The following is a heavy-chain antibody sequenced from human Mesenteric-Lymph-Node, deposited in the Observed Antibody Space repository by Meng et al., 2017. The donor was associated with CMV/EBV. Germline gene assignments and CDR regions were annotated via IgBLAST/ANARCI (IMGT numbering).Heavy chain of an antibody. J-gene: IGHJ6*02. CDR3: ARTYYDFWNGMDV. CDR1: GGSFRSYT. Sequence: SVKVSCKASGGSFRSYTINWVRQAPGQGLEWMGGIIPIFGTANYAQKFQGRVTITTDESTSTAYMELSSLRSGDTAVYYCARTYYDFWNGMDVWGQGTTVTVSS. CDR2: IIPIFGTA. D-gene: IGHD3-3*01. V-gene: IGHV1-69*05.